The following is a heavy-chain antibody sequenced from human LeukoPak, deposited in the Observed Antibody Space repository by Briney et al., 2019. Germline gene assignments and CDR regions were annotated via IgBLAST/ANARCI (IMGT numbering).Heavy chain of an antibody. CDR3: AKYESSSRNYYYYGMDV. D-gene: IGHD6-13*01. CDR2: ISGSGGST. CDR1: GFTFSSYA. Sequence: GGSLRLSCAASGFTFSSYAMSWVRQAPGKGLEWVSAISGSGGSTYYADSVKGRFTISRDNSKNTLYLQMNSLRAEDTAVYYCAKYESSSRNYYYYGMDVWGQGTTVTVSS. V-gene: IGHV3-23*01. J-gene: IGHJ6*02.